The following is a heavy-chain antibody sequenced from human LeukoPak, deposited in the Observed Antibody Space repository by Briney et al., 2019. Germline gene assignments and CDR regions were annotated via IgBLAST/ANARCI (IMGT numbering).Heavy chain of an antibody. V-gene: IGHV1-2*02. CDR3: ARDRGDDFWGGFDY. J-gene: IGHJ4*02. Sequence: ASVKVSCTASGGTFSSYAISWVRQAPGQGLEWMGWINPNSGAIDYAQRFQGRVTVTRDTSISTAYMQLSGLRSDDTAVYYCARDRGDDFWGGFDYWGQGTLVTVSS. D-gene: IGHD3-3*01. CDR1: GGTFSSYA. CDR2: INPNSGAI.